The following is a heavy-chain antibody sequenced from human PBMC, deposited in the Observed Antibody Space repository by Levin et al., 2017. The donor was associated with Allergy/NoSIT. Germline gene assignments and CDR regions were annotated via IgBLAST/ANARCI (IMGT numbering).Heavy chain of an antibody. CDR1: GFTFSSYG. D-gene: IGHD6-13*01. V-gene: IGHV3-33*01. Sequence: AGGSLRLSCAASGFTFSSYGMHWVRQAPGKGLEWVAVIWYDGSNKYYADSVKGRFTISRDNSKNTLYLQMNSLRAEDTAVYYCARWAAAAGYYFDYWGQGTLVTVSS. CDR3: ARWAAAAGYYFDY. J-gene: IGHJ4*02. CDR2: IWYDGSNK.